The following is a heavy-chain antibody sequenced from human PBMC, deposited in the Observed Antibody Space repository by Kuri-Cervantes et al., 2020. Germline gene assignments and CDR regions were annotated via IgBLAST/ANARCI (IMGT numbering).Heavy chain of an antibody. CDR2: IYHSGST. D-gene: IGHD2-2*01. J-gene: IGHJ4*03. Sequence: LRLSCAVSGGSISSGGYSWSWIRQPPGKGLEWIGYIYHSGSTYYNPSLKSRVTISVDRSKNQSSLKLSSVTAADTAVYYCARVSVYCSSTSCYPSYFDYWGQGTLVTVSS. V-gene: IGHV4-30-2*01. CDR1: GGSISSGGYS. CDR3: ARVSVYCSSTSCYPSYFDY.